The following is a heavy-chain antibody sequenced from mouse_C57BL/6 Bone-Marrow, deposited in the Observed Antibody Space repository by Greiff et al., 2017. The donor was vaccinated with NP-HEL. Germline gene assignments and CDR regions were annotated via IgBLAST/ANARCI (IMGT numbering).Heavy chain of an antibody. V-gene: IGHV5-15*01. CDR3: ARLPLWYAMDY. J-gene: IGHJ4*01. CDR2: ISNLAYSI. CDR1: GFTFSDYG. Sequence: EVQLVESGGGLVQPGGSLKLSCAASGFTFSDYGMQWVRQAPRKGPEWVAFISNLAYSIYYADTVKGRVTISRENAKNTLYMEMSSLRSEDTAMYYCARLPLWYAMDYWGQGTSVTVSS. D-gene: IGHD1-1*02.